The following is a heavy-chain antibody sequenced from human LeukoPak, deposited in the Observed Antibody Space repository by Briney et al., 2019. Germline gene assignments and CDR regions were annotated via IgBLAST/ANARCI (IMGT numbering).Heavy chain of an antibody. CDR3: ASGDRGYFDY. D-gene: IGHD7-27*01. CDR2: IYHSGST. CDR1: GGSISSGGYS. Sequence: SQTLSLTCAVSGGSISSGGYSWGWIRQPPGKGLEWIGYIYHSGSTYYNPSLKSRVTISVDRSKNQFSLKLSSVTAADTAVYYCASGDRGYFDYWGQGTLVTVSS. V-gene: IGHV4-30-2*01. J-gene: IGHJ4*02.